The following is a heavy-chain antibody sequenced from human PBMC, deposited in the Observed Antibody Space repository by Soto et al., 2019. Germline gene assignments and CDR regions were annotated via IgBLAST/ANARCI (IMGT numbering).Heavy chain of an antibody. Sequence: QVQLQESGPGLVKPSQTLSLTCTVSGGSISSGGYYWSWIRQHPGKGLEWIGNIYYSGSTYYNPSLKSRLTISVDMSKKQFSLKVSSVTAADTAVYYCARDPGYCSGGSCWNWFDPWGQGTLVTVSS. CDR2: IYYSGST. V-gene: IGHV4-31*03. J-gene: IGHJ5*02. CDR3: ARDPGYCSGGSCWNWFDP. D-gene: IGHD2-15*01. CDR1: GGSISSGGYY.